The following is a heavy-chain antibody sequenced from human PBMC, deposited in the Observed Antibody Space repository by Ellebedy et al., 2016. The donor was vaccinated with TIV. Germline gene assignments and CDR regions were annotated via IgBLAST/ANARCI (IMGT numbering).Heavy chain of an antibody. CDR3: ARGDYYDSNDYFHDVFDT. Sequence: PGGSLRLSCAASGFTFSNYWMSWVRQAPGKGLEWVAKIKQDGSEKYYVDSVKGRFTISRDNAKNSLYLQMNSLRAEDTAVYYCARGDYYDSNDYFHDVFDTWGQGTMVTVSS. CDR2: IKQDGSEK. J-gene: IGHJ3*02. CDR1: GFTFSNYW. D-gene: IGHD3-22*01. V-gene: IGHV3-7*01.